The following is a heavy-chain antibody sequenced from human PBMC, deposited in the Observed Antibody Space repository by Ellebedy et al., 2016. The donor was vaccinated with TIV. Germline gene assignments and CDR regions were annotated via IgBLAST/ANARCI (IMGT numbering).Heavy chain of an antibody. D-gene: IGHD5-24*01. V-gene: IGHV3-23*01. J-gene: IGHJ5*02. CDR3: AKGGRGNWFDP. Sequence: GGSLRLSCEVSGFTVSNNYMTWVRQAPGKGLEWVSTIGGSGGATYYADSVKGRFTISRDNSKNTLYVQMNSLRAEDTAVYYCAKGGRGNWFDPWGQGTLATVSS. CDR2: IGGSGGAT. CDR1: GFTVSNNY.